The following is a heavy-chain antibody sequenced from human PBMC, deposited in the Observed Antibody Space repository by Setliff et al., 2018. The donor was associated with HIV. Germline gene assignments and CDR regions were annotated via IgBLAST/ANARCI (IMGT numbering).Heavy chain of an antibody. D-gene: IGHD3-22*01. J-gene: IGHJ4*02. Sequence: SETLSLTCPVSGGSISSGDYFWSWIRQLPGTGLEWIGYIYYSGTTYYNPSLKSRLTISVATSKNQFSLRLSSVTAADTAVYYCATARADSSGSVGDYWGQGTLVTVSS. CDR3: ATARADSSGSVGDY. V-gene: IGHV4-31*03. CDR1: GGSISSGDYF. CDR2: IYYSGTT.